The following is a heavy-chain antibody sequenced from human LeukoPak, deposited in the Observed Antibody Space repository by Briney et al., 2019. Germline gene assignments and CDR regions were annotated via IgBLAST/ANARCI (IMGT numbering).Heavy chain of an antibody. CDR3: ARDYDDAFDI. CDR1: GGSISSYY. J-gene: IGHJ3*02. D-gene: IGHD3-22*01. Sequence: SETLSLTCTVSGGSISSYYWSWIRQPPGKGLEWIGYIYYSGSTNYTPSLKSRVTISVDTSKNQFSLKLSSVTAADTAVYYCARDYDDAFDIWGQGTMVTVSS. CDR2: IYYSGST. V-gene: IGHV4-59*01.